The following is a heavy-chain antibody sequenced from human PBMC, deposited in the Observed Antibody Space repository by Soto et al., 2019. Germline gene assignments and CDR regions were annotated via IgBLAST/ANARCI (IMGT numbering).Heavy chain of an antibody. CDR2: INHSGST. CDR3: ARYSISQTYSYYYGMDV. Sequence: SETLSLTCAVYGGSFSGYYWSWIRQPPGKGLEWIGEINHSGSTNYNPSLKSRVTISVDTSKNQFSLKLSSVTAADTAVYYCARYSISQTYSYYYGMDVWGQGTTVTVSS. CDR1: GGSFSGYY. D-gene: IGHD2-15*01. J-gene: IGHJ6*02. V-gene: IGHV4-34*01.